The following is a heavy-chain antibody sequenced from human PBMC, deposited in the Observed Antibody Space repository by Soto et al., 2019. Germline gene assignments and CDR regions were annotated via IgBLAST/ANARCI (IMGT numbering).Heavy chain of an antibody. D-gene: IGHD2-15*01. J-gene: IGHJ4*02. V-gene: IGHV1-3*01. CDR1: GYTFTDYA. CDR3: AREGAHYTPLXH. CDR2: INVFNGNT. Sequence: ASVKVSCKASGYTFTDYAIHWVRQAPGQGLEWMGFINVFNGNTGYSRKFQGRVKNVRDMSASTAYIEVTSLTSEDTAIYYCAREGAHYTPLXHWGQGTRVTVSS.